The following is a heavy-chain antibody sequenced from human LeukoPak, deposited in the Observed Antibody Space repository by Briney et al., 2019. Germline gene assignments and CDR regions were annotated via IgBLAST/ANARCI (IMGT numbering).Heavy chain of an antibody. Sequence: GESLKISCKGSGYCFTSYWIGWVRQMPGKGLELMWIIYPGDSDTRYSPSFQGEVTISADKSISTAYLQWSSLKASDTAMYYCARSNSGITTSDYWGQGTLVTVSS. D-gene: IGHD1-26*01. CDR2: IYPGDSDT. J-gene: IGHJ4*02. V-gene: IGHV5-51*01. CDR3: ARSNSGITTSDY. CDR1: GYCFTSYW.